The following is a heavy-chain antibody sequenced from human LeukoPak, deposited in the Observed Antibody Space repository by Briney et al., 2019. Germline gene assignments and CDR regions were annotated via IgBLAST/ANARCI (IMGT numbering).Heavy chain of an antibody. CDR2: IYSGGGYT. Sequence: GASVKVSCKASGYNFNTDNMHWMRQAPGQRLEWMGIIYSGGGYTSAQKFQGRVTMTRDTSTSAAYMELSSLRSEDTAVYYCARGPSMVRGVIGDNWFDPWGQGTLVTVSS. J-gene: IGHJ5*02. D-gene: IGHD3-10*01. V-gene: IGHV1-46*02. CDR3: ARGPSMVRGVIGDNWFDP. CDR1: GYNFNTDN.